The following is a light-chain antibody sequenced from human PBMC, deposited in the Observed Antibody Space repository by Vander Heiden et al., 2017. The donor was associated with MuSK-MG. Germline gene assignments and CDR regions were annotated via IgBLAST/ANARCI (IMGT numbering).Light chain of an antibody. J-gene: IGKJ1*01. CDR2: KAS. V-gene: IGKV1-5*03. CDR3: QQYDTYYQT. Sequence: DIQMTQSPSTLSASVGDRVSITCRASQRIGRSLAWYQQKPGKAPKLLIYKASSLETGAPSRFSGSGSGTEFTLIISSLQPDDVATYYCQQYDTYYQTFGQGTKVEI. CDR1: QRIGRS.